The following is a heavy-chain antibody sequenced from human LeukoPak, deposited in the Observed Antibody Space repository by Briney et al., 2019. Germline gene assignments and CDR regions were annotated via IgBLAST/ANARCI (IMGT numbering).Heavy chain of an antibody. D-gene: IGHD6-13*01. CDR1: GGSISSSSYY. J-gene: IGHJ4*02. Sequence: KSSETLSLTCTVSGGSISSSSYYWGWIRQSPGKGPEWIGSIYYSGNTNYNPSLKTRVTISVDTSKNQFSLKLSSVTAADTAVYYCARAGSWKLNFDYWGQGTLVTVSS. V-gene: IGHV4-39*07. CDR2: IYYSGNT. CDR3: ARAGSWKLNFDY.